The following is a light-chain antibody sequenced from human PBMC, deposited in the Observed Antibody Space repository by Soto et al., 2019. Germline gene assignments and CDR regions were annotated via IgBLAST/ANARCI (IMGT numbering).Light chain of an antibody. Sequence: DIEMTQSPSSLSASVGDRITITCRTTQTIDDYLNWYQQKAGKAPQFLMSAAYILQSGVPSRFSGSGSGTNFTLTISDVQPEDLATYYCQQIYSYPITFGQGTRLQIE. J-gene: IGKJ5*01. CDR2: AAY. CDR1: QTIDDY. V-gene: IGKV1-39*01. CDR3: QQIYSYPIT.